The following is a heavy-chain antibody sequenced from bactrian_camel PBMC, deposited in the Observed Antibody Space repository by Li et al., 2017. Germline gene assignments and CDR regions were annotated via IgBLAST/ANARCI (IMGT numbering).Heavy chain of an antibody. CDR2: IGRDGST. CDR3: ATGTPFGSVTGPWCLARGERGFSR. D-gene: IGHD1*01. CDR1: GYTYSWGC. Sequence: HVQLVESGGGSVQAGGSVRLSCAASGYTYSWGCMGWFRQAPGKEREGVATIGRDGSTTYADSVKGRFTISKDNAKNTLYLQMNSLKPEDTAMYYCATGTPFGSVTGPWCLARGERGFSRWGQGTQVTVS. V-gene: IGHV3S55*01. J-gene: IGHJ4*01.